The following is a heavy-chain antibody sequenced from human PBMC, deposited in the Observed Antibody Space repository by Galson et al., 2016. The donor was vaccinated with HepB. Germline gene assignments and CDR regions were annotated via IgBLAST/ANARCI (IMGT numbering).Heavy chain of an antibody. CDR1: GFTFSSYW. J-gene: IGHJ4*02. V-gene: IGHV3-7*01. CDR2: IKEDGSEE. CDR3: ARRMATITSFDY. Sequence: SLRLSCAASGFTFSSYWMSWVRQAPGKGLEWVANIKEDGSEEYYVDSVKGRFTISRDNAKNTLYLQMNSLRAEDTAVYYCARRMATITSFDYWGQGTLVTVAS. D-gene: IGHD5-24*01.